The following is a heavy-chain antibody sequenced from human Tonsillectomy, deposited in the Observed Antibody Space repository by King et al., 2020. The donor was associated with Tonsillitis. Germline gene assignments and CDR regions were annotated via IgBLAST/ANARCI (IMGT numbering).Heavy chain of an antibody. D-gene: IGHD5-12*01. CDR2: IHPNSGGT. Sequence: VQLVQSGAEVKKPGASVKVSCKASGYTFTGYYIHWVRQAPGQGLEWMGWIHPNSGGTNYAQRFQGRVTMTRDTSIRIAYMELSRLRSDDTAVYYGASNLGYSCYDGAFNIWGQGTMVTVSS. CDR1: GYTFTGYY. CDR3: ASNLGYSCYDGAFNI. J-gene: IGHJ3*02. V-gene: IGHV1-2*02.